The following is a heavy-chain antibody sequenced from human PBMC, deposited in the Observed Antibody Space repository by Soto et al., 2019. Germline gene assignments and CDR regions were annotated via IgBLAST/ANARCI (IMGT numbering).Heavy chain of an antibody. Sequence: EVQLVESGGGLVQPGGSPRLSCAASGFTFSSYAMHWVRQAPGKGLEYVSAISSSGGSTYYANSVKGRFTISRDNSKNTLYLHMGSPTAEDMAVYYCARARYNWNDGSFLDCWGQGTLVTVSS. CDR3: ARARYNWNDGSFLDC. D-gene: IGHD1-20*01. CDR2: ISSSGGST. J-gene: IGHJ4*02. V-gene: IGHV3-64*01. CDR1: GFTFSSYA.